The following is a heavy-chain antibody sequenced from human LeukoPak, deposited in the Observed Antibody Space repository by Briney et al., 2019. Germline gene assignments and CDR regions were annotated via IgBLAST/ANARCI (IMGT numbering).Heavy chain of an antibody. V-gene: IGHV3-53*01. D-gene: IGHD3-3*01. J-gene: IGHJ4*02. CDR1: GFTVSSNY. Sequence: AGGSLRLSCAASGFTVSSNYMSWVRQAPGKWLEWVSVIYSGGSTYYADSVKGRFTISRDNSKNTLYLQMNSLRAEDTAVYYCATSTYYDFWSGYYTVDYWGQGTLVTVSS. CDR3: ATSTYYDFWSGYYTVDY. CDR2: IYSGGST.